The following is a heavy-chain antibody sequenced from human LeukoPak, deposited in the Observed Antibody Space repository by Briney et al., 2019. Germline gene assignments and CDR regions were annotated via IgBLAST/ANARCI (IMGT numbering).Heavy chain of an antibody. J-gene: IGHJ4*02. D-gene: IGHD3-22*01. CDR1: GGSFSGYY. Sequence: SETLSLTCAVYGGSFSGYYWSWIRQPPGKGLEWIGEINHSGSTNYNPSLKSRVTISVDTSKNQISLKLSSVTAADTAVYYCASFRGEVEITMIVVAVDHWGQGTLVTVSS. CDR3: ASFRGEVEITMIVVAVDH. V-gene: IGHV4-34*01. CDR2: INHSGST.